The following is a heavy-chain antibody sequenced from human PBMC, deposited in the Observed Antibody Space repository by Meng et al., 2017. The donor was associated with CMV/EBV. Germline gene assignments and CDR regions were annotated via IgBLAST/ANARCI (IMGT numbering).Heavy chain of an antibody. J-gene: IGHJ4*02. CDR1: GYTFTSYY. CDR3: ARGGVFRGVILY. D-gene: IGHD3-10*01. CDR2: INPRGGST. V-gene: IGHV1-46*01. Sequence: CKAAGYTFTSYYMHWVRQAPGQGLEWMGIINPRGGSTSYAQKFQGRVTMTRDTSTSTVYMELSSLRSEDTAVYYCARGGVFRGVILYWGQGTLVTVSS.